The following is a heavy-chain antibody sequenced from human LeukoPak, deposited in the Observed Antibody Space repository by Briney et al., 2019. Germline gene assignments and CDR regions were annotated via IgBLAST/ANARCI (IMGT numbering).Heavy chain of an antibody. V-gene: IGHV1-69*04. D-gene: IGHD4-17*01. J-gene: IGHJ3*02. CDR3: ARDGATVTTKAFGI. CDR1: GGTFSSYA. CDR2: IIPILGIA. Sequence: GASVKVSCKASGGTFSSYAISWVRQAPGQGLEWMGRIIPILGIANYAQKFQGRVTMTRDTSTSAVYMELSSLRSEDTAVYYCARDGATVTTKAFGIWGQGTMVTVSS.